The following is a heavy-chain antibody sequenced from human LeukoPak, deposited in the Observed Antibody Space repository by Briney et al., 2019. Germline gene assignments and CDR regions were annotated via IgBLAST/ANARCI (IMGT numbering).Heavy chain of an antibody. J-gene: IGHJ6*03. Sequence: GGTLRLSCAAPGFTSSSYGMSWVRQAPGKGLEWVSAICGSGGCTYYADSVKGRFTISRDNSKNTLYLQMNSLRAEDTAVYYCAKGGGYDSGYYYMDVWGKGTTVTISS. D-gene: IGHD3-22*01. CDR2: ICGSGGCT. V-gene: IGHV3-23*01. CDR1: GFTSSSYG. CDR3: AKGGGYDSGYYYMDV.